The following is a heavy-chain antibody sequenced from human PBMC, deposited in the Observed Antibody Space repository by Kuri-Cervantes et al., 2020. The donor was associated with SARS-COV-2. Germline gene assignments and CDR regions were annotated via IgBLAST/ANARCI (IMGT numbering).Heavy chain of an antibody. D-gene: IGHD2-2*02. CDR2: INPSGGST. CDR3: AVYCSSTSCYNQ. J-gene: IGHJ4*02. Sequence: ASVKVSCKASGYTFTNYYIHWVRQAPGHGLEWMGVINPSGGSTSYAQKFQGRVTMTRDTSISTAYMELSRLRSDDTAVYYCAVYCSSTSCYNQWGQGTLVTVSS. V-gene: IGHV1-46*01. CDR1: GYTFTNYY.